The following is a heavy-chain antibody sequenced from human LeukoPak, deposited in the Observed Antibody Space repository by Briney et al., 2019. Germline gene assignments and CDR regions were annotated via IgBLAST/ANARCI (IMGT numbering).Heavy chain of an antibody. CDR1: GFTFSKYW. CDR2: IRSKAYGGTT. D-gene: IGHD3-10*01. Sequence: GGSLRLSCAASGFTFSKYWMSWVRQAPGKGLEWVGFIRSKAYGGTTEYAASVKGRFTISRDDSKSIAYLQMNSLKTEDTAVYYCTRDKLLWFGELLGTFDPWGQGTLVTVSS. J-gene: IGHJ5*02. V-gene: IGHV3-49*04. CDR3: TRDKLLWFGELLGTFDP.